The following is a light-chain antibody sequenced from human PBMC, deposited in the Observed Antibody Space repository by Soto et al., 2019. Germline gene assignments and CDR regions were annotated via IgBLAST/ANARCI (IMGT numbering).Light chain of an antibody. CDR2: DVS. CDR1: SSDVGGYNY. V-gene: IGLV2-14*01. J-gene: IGLJ1*01. CDR3: RSYTSSSTELYV. Sequence: QSALTQPASVSGSPGQSITISCTGTSSDVGGYNYVSWYQQHPGKAPKLMIYDVSNRPSGVSNRFSGSKSGNTASLTISGLQDEEEVYYYSRSYTSSSTELYVLRTGTKVTVL.